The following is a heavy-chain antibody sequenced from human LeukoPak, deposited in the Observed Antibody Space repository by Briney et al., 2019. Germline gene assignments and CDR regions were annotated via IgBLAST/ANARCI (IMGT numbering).Heavy chain of an antibody. CDR3: AKDNIVVVPAAGGFDY. CDR2: ISGSGGST. V-gene: IGHV3-23*01. D-gene: IGHD2-2*01. J-gene: IGHJ4*02. CDR1: GFTFSSNA. Sequence: PGGSLRCSCAASGFTFSSNAMSWVRQAPGKGLEWVSAISGSGGSTYYADSVKGRFTISRDNSKNTLYLQMNSLRAEDTAVYYCAKDNIVVVPAAGGFDYWGQGTLVTVSS.